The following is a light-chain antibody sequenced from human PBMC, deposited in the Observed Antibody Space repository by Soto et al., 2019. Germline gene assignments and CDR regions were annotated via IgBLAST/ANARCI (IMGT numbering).Light chain of an antibody. CDR1: QTISTW. J-gene: IGKJ1*01. Sequence: IQMTQSPSTLSASVGDRVTFTCRASQTISTWLAWYQQKPGEAPKLLIYKASTLEVGVPSMFSASGSGTEFTLTINTLQPADFATYYCQQYNSYPWTFGQGTKX. V-gene: IGKV1-5*03. CDR3: QQYNSYPWT. CDR2: KAS.